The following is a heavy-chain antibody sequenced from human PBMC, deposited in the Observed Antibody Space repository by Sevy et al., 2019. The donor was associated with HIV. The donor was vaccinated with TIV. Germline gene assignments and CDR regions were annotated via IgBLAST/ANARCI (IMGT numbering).Heavy chain of an antibody. D-gene: IGHD6-13*01. CDR2: IKEDGSVK. Sequence: GGSLRLSCEASGFTFSSYWMSWVRQAPGKGLEWVANIKEDGSVKYYVESVKGRFTNSRDNAKNSVYLQMNSLRAEDAALYYCVRAIGAAGSYWGLGTLVPVSS. CDR1: GFTFSSYW. V-gene: IGHV3-7*01. CDR3: VRAIGAAGSY. J-gene: IGHJ4*02.